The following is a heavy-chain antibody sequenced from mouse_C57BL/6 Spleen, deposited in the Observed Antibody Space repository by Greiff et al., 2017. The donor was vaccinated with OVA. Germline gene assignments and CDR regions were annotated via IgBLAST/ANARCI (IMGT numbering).Heavy chain of an antibody. J-gene: IGHJ4*01. CDR2: ISSGGDYI. CDR3: TNSNYVYYAMDY. Sequence: EVKVVESGEGLVKPGGSLKLSCAASGFTFSSYAMSWVRQTPEKRLEWVAYISSGGDYIYYADTVKGRFTISRDNARNTLYLQMSRLKSEDTAMYYCTNSNYVYYAMDYWGQGTSVTVSS. V-gene: IGHV5-9-1*02. D-gene: IGHD2-5*01. CDR1: GFTFSSYA.